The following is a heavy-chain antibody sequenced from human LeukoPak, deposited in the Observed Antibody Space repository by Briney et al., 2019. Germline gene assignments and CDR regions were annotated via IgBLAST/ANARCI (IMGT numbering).Heavy chain of an antibody. V-gene: IGHV3-7*05. D-gene: IGHD2-15*01. CDR3: ARLGSPYGMDV. CDR2: IKGDGSEI. CDR1: GFTFSAYY. Sequence: GGSLRLSCAASGFTFSAYYMGWVRQAPGKGLKWVANIKGDGSEIYYVDSVKGRFTISRDNARNSVYLQMNTLRAEDTAVYYCARLGSPYGMDVWGQGTTVTVSS. J-gene: IGHJ6*02.